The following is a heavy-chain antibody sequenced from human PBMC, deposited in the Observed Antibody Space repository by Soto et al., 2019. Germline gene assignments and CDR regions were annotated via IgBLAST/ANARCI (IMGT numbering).Heavy chain of an antibody. CDR3: ARDGSVIIPPYYYYGMDV. CDR2: ISYDGSNK. Sequence: PGGSLRLSCAASGFTFSSYAMHWVRQAPGKGLEWVAVISYDGSNKYYADSVKGRFTISRDNSKNTLYLQMNSLRAEDTAVYYCARDGSVIIPPYYYYGMDVWGQGTTVTVSS. D-gene: IGHD3-3*01. V-gene: IGHV3-30-3*01. J-gene: IGHJ6*02. CDR1: GFTFSSYA.